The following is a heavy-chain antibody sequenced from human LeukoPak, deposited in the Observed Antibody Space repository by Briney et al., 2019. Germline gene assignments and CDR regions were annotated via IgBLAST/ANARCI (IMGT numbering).Heavy chain of an antibody. D-gene: IGHD3-9*01. CDR2: IKEDGSEK. Sequence: PGGSLRLSCAASGFTFSSFWMSWVRQAPGKGLEGVANIKEDGSEKYYVDSVKGRFTISRDNSKNTLYLQMNSLRAEDTAVYYCAKLGYDILTGPQAYFDYWGQGTLVTVSS. V-gene: IGHV3-7*03. CDR3: AKLGYDILTGPQAYFDY. CDR1: GFTFSSFW. J-gene: IGHJ4*02.